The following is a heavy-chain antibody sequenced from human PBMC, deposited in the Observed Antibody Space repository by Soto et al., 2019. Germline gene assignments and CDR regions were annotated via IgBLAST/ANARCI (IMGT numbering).Heavy chain of an antibody. CDR3: ASRFRSGYNFAYAFDI. Sequence: SVEVSCKXSGGTFSSYAISWVRQAPGQGLEWMGGIIPIFGTANYAQKFQGRVTITADKSTSTAYMELSSLRSEDTAVYYCASRFRSGYNFAYAFDIWGQGTMVTVSS. CDR2: IIPIFGTA. J-gene: IGHJ3*02. D-gene: IGHD3-22*01. V-gene: IGHV1-69*06. CDR1: GGTFSSYA.